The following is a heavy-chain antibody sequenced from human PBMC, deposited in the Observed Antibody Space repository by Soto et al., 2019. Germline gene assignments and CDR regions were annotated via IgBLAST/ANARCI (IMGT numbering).Heavy chain of an antibody. CDR3: TTAGPWDDYDASGVFLSDD. CDR1: GFTFANAC. D-gene: IGHD2-15*01. V-gene: IGHV3-15*07. Sequence: EVQLVESGGGLVEPGGSLRLSCAASGFTFANACMNWVRQAPGQGLEWVGRVKRKANGETTDYDAPVKGRVTIARDDSKSTLYLQMNSLQTEATAVDFCTTAGPWDDYDASGVFLSDDWGQGALVTVSS. J-gene: IGHJ4*02. CDR2: VKRKANGETT.